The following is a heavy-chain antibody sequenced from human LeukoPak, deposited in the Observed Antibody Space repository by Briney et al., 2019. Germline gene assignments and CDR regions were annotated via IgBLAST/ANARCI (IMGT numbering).Heavy chain of an antibody. V-gene: IGHV1-3*01. J-gene: IGHJ4*02. Sequence: ASVKVSCKASEYTFTDYAINWVRQAPGQRLEWMGWINAGNGNTRYSQRFQGRVTITRDTSGSTAYMELSSLTSEDTAVYYCARGRWSATTASYYLDFWGQGTLVTVSS. D-gene: IGHD5-24*01. CDR3: ARGRWSATTASYYLDF. CDR2: INAGNGNT. CDR1: EYTFTDYA.